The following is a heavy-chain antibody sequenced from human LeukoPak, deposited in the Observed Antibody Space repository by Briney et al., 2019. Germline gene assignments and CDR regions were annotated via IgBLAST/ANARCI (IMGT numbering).Heavy chain of an antibody. D-gene: IGHD3-9*01. CDR3: AKDLQRYLVGGSSSDY. CDR1: GVSISSSNSY. J-gene: IGHJ4*02. CDR2: IYYSGNT. Sequence: SETLSLTCTVSGVSISSSNSYWGWIRQPPGKGLEWIGSIYYSGNTYYNASLKSQVSISIDTSKNQFSLKLTSVTAADTAVYYCAKDLQRYLVGGSSSDYWGQGTLVTVSS. V-gene: IGHV4-39*02.